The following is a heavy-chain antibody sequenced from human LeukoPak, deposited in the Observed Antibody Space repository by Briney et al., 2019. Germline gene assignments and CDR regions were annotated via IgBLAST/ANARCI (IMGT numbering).Heavy chain of an antibody. CDR1: GFIFSSYW. CDR2: INTDGSST. CDR3: AKGPKWELPYYFDY. Sequence: GGSLRLSCAASGFIFSSYWMHWVRHAPGKGLVWVSRINTDGSSTSYADSVKGRFTISRDNSKNTLYLQMNSPRAEDTAVYYCAKGPKWELPYYFDYWGQGTLVTVSS. J-gene: IGHJ4*02. V-gene: IGHV3-74*01. D-gene: IGHD1-26*01.